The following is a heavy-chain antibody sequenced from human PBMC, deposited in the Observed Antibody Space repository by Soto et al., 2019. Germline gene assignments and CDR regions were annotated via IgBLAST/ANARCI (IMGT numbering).Heavy chain of an antibody. Sequence: QVQLQESGPGLVKPSETLSLTCTVSGCSISSYYWSWIRQPPGKGLEWIGYIYYSGSTKYNPAFRSRVKIAVDTSKNQVSLKLGSVPAADPAGYYCARGGSNLVVVPAASPVDDWGQGPLVTVSS. V-gene: IGHV4-59*01. CDR3: ARGGSNLVVVPAASPVDD. J-gene: IGHJ4*02. D-gene: IGHD2-2*01. CDR2: IYYSGST. CDR1: GCSISSYY.